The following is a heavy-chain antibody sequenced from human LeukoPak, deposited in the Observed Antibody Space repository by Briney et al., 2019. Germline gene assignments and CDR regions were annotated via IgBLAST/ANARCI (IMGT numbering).Heavy chain of an antibody. CDR1: GFTFSSYN. J-gene: IGHJ6*03. CDR3: ARVSRYSSSWYYYYMDV. CDR2: ISSSSSYI. D-gene: IGHD6-13*01. Sequence: GGSLRLSCAASGFTFSSYNMNWVRQAPGKGLEWVSSISSSSSYIYYADSVKGRFTISRDNAKNSLYLQMNSLRAEDTAVYYCARVSRYSSSWYYYYMDVWGKGTTVTISS. V-gene: IGHV3-21*01.